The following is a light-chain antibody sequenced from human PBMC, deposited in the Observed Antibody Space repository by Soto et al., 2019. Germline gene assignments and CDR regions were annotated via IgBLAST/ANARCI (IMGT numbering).Light chain of an antibody. CDR1: ESFTDY. CDR3: QQRSDWPWT. V-gene: IGKV3-11*01. Sequence: ESVLTQSTSTLSLSPGERCTLSCMASESFTDYLAWYQQKPGQAPRLLVYDVSNRAAGIPTRFSGGGSGTDFTLAISNVEPEDFAVYYCQQRSDWPWTFGQRTNVDIK. J-gene: IGKJ1*01. CDR2: DVS.